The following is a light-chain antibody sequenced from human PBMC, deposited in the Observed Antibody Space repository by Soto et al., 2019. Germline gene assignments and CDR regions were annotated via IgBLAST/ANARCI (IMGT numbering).Light chain of an antibody. CDR1: QSVSSTY. J-gene: IGKJ2*01. CDR3: QQYDSSPYT. V-gene: IGKV3-20*01. CDR2: AAS. Sequence: EIVLTQSPGTLSLSPGERATLCCRASQSVSSTYFSWYQQKPGQAPRLLIYAASSRETGIPDTFSGSGSGTDFTLTISRLEPEDFAVYYCQQYDSSPYTFGQGTKLEIK.